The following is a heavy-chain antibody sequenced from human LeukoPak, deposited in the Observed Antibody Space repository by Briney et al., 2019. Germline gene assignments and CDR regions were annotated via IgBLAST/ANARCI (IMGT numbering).Heavy chain of an antibody. J-gene: IGHJ3*02. CDR3: AKDREYSYVYDAFDI. CDR1: GFTVSSNY. V-gene: IGHV3-23*01. D-gene: IGHD3-16*01. CDR2: MSGSGGST. Sequence: HPGGSLRLSCAASGFTVSSNYMSWVRQAPGKGLEWVSGMSGSGGSTYYADSVKGRFTISRDNSKNTLFLRMNTLRAEDTAIYYCAKDREYSYVYDAFDIWGQGTLVTVSS.